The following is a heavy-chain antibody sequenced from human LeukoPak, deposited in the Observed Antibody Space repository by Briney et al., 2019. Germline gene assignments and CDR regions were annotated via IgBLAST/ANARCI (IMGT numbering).Heavy chain of an antibody. V-gene: IGHV4-39*07. CDR1: GGSISTNTYY. CDR2: IYYRGYT. CDR3: ATIEVATIGLFDY. Sequence: SETLSLTCTVSGGSISTNTYYWTCIRQPPGKGLECIGNIYYRGYTYYNPSLKSRLTISVDTSKNHFSLKLDSVTAADTAVYYCATIEVATIGLFDYWGQGALVTISS. J-gene: IGHJ4*02. D-gene: IGHD5-24*01.